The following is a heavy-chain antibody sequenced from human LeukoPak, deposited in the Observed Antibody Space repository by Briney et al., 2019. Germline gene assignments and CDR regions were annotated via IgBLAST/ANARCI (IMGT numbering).Heavy chain of an antibody. J-gene: IGHJ4*02. D-gene: IGHD6-19*01. CDR3: AKEEIAVAGRLGMDL. V-gene: IGHV3-48*01. CDR1: GFTFSSYS. Sequence: GGSLRLSCAASGFTFSSYSMNWVRQAPGKGLEWVSYISSSSSTIYYADSVKGRFTISRDNAKNSLYLQMNSLRAEDTAVYYCAKEEIAVAGRLGMDLWGQGTLVTVSS. CDR2: ISSSSSTI.